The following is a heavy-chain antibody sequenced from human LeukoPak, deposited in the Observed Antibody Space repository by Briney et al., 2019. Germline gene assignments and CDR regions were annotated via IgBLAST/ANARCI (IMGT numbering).Heavy chain of an antibody. D-gene: IGHD3-10*01. CDR1: GITLSNYG. Sequence: GGSLRLSCAVSGITLSNYGMSWVRQAPGKGLEWVAGISDSGGRTNYADSVKGRFTISRDNPKNTLYLQMNSLRAEDTAVYFCAKRGVVIRVILVGFHTEAYYLDSWGRGALGTVSS. V-gene: IGHV3-23*01. CDR2: ISDSGGRT. J-gene: IGHJ4*02. CDR3: AKRGVVIRVILVGFHTEAYYLDS.